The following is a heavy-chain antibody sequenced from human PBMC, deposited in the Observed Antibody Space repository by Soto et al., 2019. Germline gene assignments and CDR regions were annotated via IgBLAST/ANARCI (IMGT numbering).Heavy chain of an antibody. CDR3: AREANCSGGTCYSEYFHR. CDR1: GYLFTAYS. CDR2: VNPSGGST. D-gene: IGHD2-15*01. J-gene: IGHJ1*01. V-gene: IGHV1-46*01. Sequence: ASVKVSCKASGYLFTAYSMHWVRLATGQGLEWMGVVNPSGGSTKYAQNFQGRVTMTRDTSTTTIYMELSSLRSDDTAIYYCAREANCSGGTCYSEYFHRWGQGTLVTVSS.